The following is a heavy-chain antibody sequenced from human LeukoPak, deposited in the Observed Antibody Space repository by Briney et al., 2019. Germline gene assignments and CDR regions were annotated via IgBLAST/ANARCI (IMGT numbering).Heavy chain of an antibody. V-gene: IGHV1-8*01. CDR2: MNPNSGNT. Sequence: ASVKVSCKASGYTFTSYDINWVRQATGQGLEWMGWMNPNSGNTGYAQKFQGRVTMTRNTSISTAYMELSSLRSEDTAVYYCAKALLAVAGPFDSWGQGSLVTVSS. CDR3: AKALLAVAGPFDS. D-gene: IGHD6-19*01. J-gene: IGHJ4*02. CDR1: GYTFTSYD.